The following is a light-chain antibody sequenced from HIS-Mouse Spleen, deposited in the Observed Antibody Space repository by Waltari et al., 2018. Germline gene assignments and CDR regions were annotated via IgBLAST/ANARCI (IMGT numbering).Light chain of an antibody. CDR2: AAS. V-gene: IGKV1-27*01. Sequence: TKMTSSLSYLSASVGDRVTITWRARKGIRKCLAWYQQKPGKVPKLLIYAASTVQSGVPSRFSGSRSGTDFTLTISSLQPSDVATYSCQKYNSAPFTFGPGTQVDIK. CDR3: QKYNSAPFT. CDR1: KGIRKC. J-gene: IGKJ3*01.